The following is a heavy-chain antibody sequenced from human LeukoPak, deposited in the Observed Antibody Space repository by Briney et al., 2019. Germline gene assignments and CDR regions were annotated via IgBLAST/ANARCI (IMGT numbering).Heavy chain of an antibody. J-gene: IGHJ1*01. CDR1: GFTVSSNF. CDR2: IYSGGAT. Sequence: AGGSLRLSCAASGFTVSSNFISWVRQAPGKGLEWVSIIYSGGATFYADSAKDRFTFSRDNSKNTLDLQMNSLRAEDTAVYYCARVEYYYDSSGYYPGYFQHWGQGTLVTVSS. V-gene: IGHV3-66*01. D-gene: IGHD3-22*01. CDR3: ARVEYYYDSSGYYPGYFQH.